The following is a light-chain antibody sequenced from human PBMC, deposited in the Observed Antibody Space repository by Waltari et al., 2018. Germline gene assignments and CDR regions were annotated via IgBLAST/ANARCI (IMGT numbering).Light chain of an antibody. V-gene: IGKV3-11*01. CDR1: QSVSSY. CDR3: QQRSNWPPSLT. J-gene: IGKJ4*01. CDR2: DAS. Sequence: LTQSPATLSLSPGERATLSCRASQSVSSYLAWYQQKPGQAPRLLIYDASNRATGIPARFSGSGSGTDFTLTISSLEPEDFAVYYCQQRSNWPPSLTFGGGTKVEIK.